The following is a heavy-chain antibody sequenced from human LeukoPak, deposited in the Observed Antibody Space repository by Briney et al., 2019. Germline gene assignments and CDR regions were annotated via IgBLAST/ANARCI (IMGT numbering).Heavy chain of an antibody. V-gene: IGHV7-4-1*02. Sequence: ASVKVSCKASGYTFTSYAMNWVRQAPGQGLEWMGWINTNTGNPTYDQGFTGRFVFCLDTSVSTAYLQISSLKAEDTAVYCCARESSSSWHSSDSDMDVWGKGTTVTVSS. D-gene: IGHD6-13*01. CDR2: INTNTGNP. CDR1: GYTFTSYA. CDR3: ARESSSSWHSSDSDMDV. J-gene: IGHJ6*03.